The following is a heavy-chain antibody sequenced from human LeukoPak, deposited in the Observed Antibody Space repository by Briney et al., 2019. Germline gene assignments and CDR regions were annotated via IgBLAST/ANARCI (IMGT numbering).Heavy chain of an antibody. CDR1: GYTFTSYY. CDR3: ARSTVTTFGFDI. CDR2: INPSGGST. Sequence: ASVKVSCKASGYTFTSYYMHWVRQAPGQGLEWTGIINPSGGSTTYAQKFQGRVTMTRDTSTSTVYMELSNLRFEDTAVYYCARSTVTTFGFDIWGQGTMVTVSS. V-gene: IGHV1-46*01. J-gene: IGHJ3*02. D-gene: IGHD4-17*01.